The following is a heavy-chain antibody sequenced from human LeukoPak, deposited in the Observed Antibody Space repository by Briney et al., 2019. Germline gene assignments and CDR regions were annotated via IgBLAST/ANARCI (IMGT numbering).Heavy chain of an antibody. CDR2: IYTSGST. CDR3: ARLLGRYSGGWPYFDY. V-gene: IGHV4-4*07. D-gene: IGHD6-19*01. J-gene: IGHJ4*02. Sequence: SETLSLTCTVSGASISSYYWSWIRQPAGKGLEWIGRIYTSGSTNYNPSLKSRVTMSVDTSKNQFSLKLSSVTAADTAVYYCARLLGRYSGGWPYFDYWGQGTLVTVSS. CDR1: GASISSYY.